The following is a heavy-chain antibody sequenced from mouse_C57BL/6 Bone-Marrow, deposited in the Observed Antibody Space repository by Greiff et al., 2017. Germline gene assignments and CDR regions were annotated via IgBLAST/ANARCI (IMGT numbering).Heavy chain of an antibody. V-gene: IGHV14-4*01. D-gene: IGHD2-1*01. Sequence: VQLQQSGAELVRPGASVKLSCTASGFNIKDDYMHWVKQRPEQGLEWIGWIDPENGDTEYASKFQGKATITADTSSNTAYLQLSSLTSEDTAVYYCAPFGNTVAYWGQGTLVTVSA. CDR1: GFNIKDDY. J-gene: IGHJ3*01. CDR2: IDPENGDT. CDR3: APFGNTVAY.